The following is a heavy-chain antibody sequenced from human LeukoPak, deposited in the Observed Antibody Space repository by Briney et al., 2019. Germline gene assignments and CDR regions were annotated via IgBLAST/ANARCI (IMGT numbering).Heavy chain of an antibody. CDR3: AREGPPYCGGDCSAAFDI. CDR2: ISYDGSNK. CDR1: GFAFSSYA. Sequence: GGSLRLSCAASGFAFSSYAMHWVRQAPGKGLEWVAVISYDGSNKYYADSVKGRFTISRDNSKDTLYLQMNSLRAEDTAVYYCAREGPPYCGGDCSAAFDIWGQGTMVTVSS. J-gene: IGHJ3*02. V-gene: IGHV3-30-3*01. D-gene: IGHD2-21*01.